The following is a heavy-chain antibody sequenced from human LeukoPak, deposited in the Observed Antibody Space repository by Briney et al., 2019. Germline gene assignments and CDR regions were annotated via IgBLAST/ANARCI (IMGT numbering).Heavy chain of an antibody. CDR2: NYNSRSI. Sequence: SETLSLTCTVSGGSISSGSYYWTWLRQPAGKGWDGFGRNYNSRSINYNPSLKSRVTISVDTSKNQFSLKLSSVTAADTAVYHCARGERFLEWNDAFDIWGQGTMVTVSS. J-gene: IGHJ3*02. D-gene: IGHD3-3*01. CDR1: GGSISSGSYY. V-gene: IGHV4-61*02. CDR3: ARGERFLEWNDAFDI.